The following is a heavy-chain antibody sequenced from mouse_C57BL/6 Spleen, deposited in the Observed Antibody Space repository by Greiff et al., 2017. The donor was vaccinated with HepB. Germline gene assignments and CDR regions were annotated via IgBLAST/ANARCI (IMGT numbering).Heavy chain of an antibody. V-gene: IGHV1-69*01. CDR1: GYTFTSYW. J-gene: IGHJ4*01. CDR3: ARFGTGDYAMDY. CDR2: IDPSDSYT. Sequence: QVQLQQPGAELVMPGASVKLSCKASGYTFTSYWMHWVKQRPGQGLEWIGEIDPSDSYTNYNQKFKGKSTLTVDKSSSTAYMQLSSLTSEDSAVYYCARFGTGDYAMDYWGQGTSVTVSS. D-gene: IGHD4-1*01.